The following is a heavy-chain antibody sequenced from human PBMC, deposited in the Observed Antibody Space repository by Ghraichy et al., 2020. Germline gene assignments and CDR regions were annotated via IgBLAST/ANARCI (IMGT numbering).Heavy chain of an antibody. Sequence: GESLNISCAASGFTFSSYNMIWVRQAPGKRLEWVSYITGSLSNIYYADSVKGRFTISRDNAKNSLYLQMNSLRDEDTAVYYCARVPRITGTTRESDYWGQGTRVTVSS. CDR3: ARVPRITGTTRESDY. J-gene: IGHJ4*02. V-gene: IGHV3-48*02. D-gene: IGHD1-7*01. CDR1: GFTFSSYN. CDR2: ITGSLSNI.